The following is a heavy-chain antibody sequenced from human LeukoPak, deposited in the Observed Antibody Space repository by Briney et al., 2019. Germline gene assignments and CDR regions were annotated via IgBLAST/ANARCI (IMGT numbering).Heavy chain of an antibody. CDR1: GGSISSSSYY. Sequence: PSETLSLTCTVSGGSISSSSYYWGWIRQPPGKGLEWIGEINHSGSTNYNPSLKSRVTISVDTSKNQFSLKLSSVTAADTAAYYCARSIIVGATALPSDWGQGTLVTVSS. CDR3: ARSIIVGATALPSD. J-gene: IGHJ4*02. D-gene: IGHD1-26*01. V-gene: IGHV4-39*07. CDR2: INHSGST.